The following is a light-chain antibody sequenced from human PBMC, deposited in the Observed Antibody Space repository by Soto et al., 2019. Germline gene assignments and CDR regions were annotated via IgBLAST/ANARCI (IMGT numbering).Light chain of an antibody. V-gene: IGKV1-5*01. Sequence: IQMTHSPSTLSASVGDTVTITFRASQSISVSLAWYQQKPGKAPNLLIYDASTLQGGVPSRFSGSGSGTEFTLTVTSLQPEDFATYFCQQYDKYSTFGHGTKVDIK. CDR1: QSISVS. CDR3: QQYDKYST. CDR2: DAS. J-gene: IGKJ1*01.